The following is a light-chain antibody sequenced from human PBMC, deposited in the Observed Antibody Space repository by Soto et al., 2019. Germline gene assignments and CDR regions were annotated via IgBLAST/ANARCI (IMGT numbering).Light chain of an antibody. V-gene: IGLV2-11*01. CDR2: DVS. J-gene: IGLJ3*02. CDR1: DTDVGGYTF. Sequence: QSVLAQPRSVSGSPGQSVTISCTGTDTDVGGYTFVSWYQQHTGKAPRVLILDVSQRAPGVPDRFSGSKSGNTASLTISGLQPEDEADYHCCSYAGRYNFVMFGGGTKLTVL. CDR3: CSYAGRYNFVM.